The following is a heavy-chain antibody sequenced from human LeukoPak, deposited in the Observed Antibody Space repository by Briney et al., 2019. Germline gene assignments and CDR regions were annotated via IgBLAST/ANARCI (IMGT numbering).Heavy chain of an antibody. CDR2: ISAYDGNT. D-gene: IGHD2-8*01. Sequence: ASVKVSCKASGYTFTSYGISWVRQAPGQGLEWMGWISAYDGNTNYAQKLQGRVTMTTDTSTSTAYMELRSLRSDDTAVYYCARTRMDYYYYYGMDVWGQGTTVTVSS. V-gene: IGHV1-18*01. CDR1: GYTFTSYG. J-gene: IGHJ6*02. CDR3: ARTRMDYYYYYGMDV.